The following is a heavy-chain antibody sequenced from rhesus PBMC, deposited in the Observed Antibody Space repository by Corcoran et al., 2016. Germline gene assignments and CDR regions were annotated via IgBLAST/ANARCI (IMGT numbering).Heavy chain of an antibody. CDR3: AKPYYDSCYFDY. CDR2: SNSGGGST. Sequence: EVQLVESGGGLAKPGGSLRLSCAASGFTFSSYWMNWVRQAPGTGLEWVSASNSGGGSTYDACTVKGRFTISGDNSRHTLSRKMNSLIAVDTAVYYCAKPYYDSCYFDYWGQRVLVTVSS. CDR1: GFTFSSYW. J-gene: IGHJ4*01. D-gene: IGHD3-28*01. V-gene: IGHV3S25*01.